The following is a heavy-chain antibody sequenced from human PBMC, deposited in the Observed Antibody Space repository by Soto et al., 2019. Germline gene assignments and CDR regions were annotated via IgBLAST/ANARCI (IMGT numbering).Heavy chain of an antibody. CDR1: GGSISRSSYS. CDR3: ATRQGGSYNWFDP. J-gene: IGHJ5*02. CDR2: LYYSGNT. V-gene: IGHV4-39*01. Sequence: SETLSLTCTVSGGSISRSSYSWAWIRQPPGKGLEWTGTLYYSGNTYYNPSLKSRVTISVDTSKNQFSLKLSSVTAADTAVYYCATRQGGSYNWFDPWGQGTLVTVS. D-gene: IGHD2-15*01.